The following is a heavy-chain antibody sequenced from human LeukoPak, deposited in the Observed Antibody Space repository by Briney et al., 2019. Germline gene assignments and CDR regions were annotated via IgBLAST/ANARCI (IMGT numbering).Heavy chain of an antibody. Sequence: SQTLSLTCAISGDSVSSNRAAWNWIRQSPSRGLGWLGRTYYRSKWYTEYTLSVKSRISIKPDTSKNQFSLQLNSVTPEDTAVYYCARAVGFDNGMDVRGQGTTVTVSS. D-gene: IGHD2-15*01. CDR2: TYYRSKWYT. V-gene: IGHV6-1*01. CDR3: ARAVGFDNGMDV. J-gene: IGHJ6*02. CDR1: GDSVSSNRAA.